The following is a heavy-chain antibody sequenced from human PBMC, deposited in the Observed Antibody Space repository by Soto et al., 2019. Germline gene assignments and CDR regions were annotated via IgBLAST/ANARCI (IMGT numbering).Heavy chain of an antibody. CDR3: ARASVGGYDSRGHGYFDL. Sequence: QVQLVQSGAEVKKPGSSVKVSCKASGGTFSSYAISWVRQAPGQGLEWLGGIIPIFGTANYAQKFQGRVTITADESTSTDYMELSSLRSEDTAVYYCARASVGGYDSRGHGYFDLWGRGTLVTVSS. CDR2: IIPIFGTA. D-gene: IGHD3-22*01. J-gene: IGHJ2*01. V-gene: IGHV1-69*01. CDR1: GGTFSSYA.